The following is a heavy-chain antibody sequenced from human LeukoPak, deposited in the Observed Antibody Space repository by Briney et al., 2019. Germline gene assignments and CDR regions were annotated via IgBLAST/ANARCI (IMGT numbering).Heavy chain of an antibody. D-gene: IGHD4-11*01. J-gene: IGHJ6*03. V-gene: IGHV4-59*12. CDR3: ARGGVVTTDPYYYYYYMDV. CDR1: GGSISSYY. CDR2: IYYSGST. Sequence: SETLSLTCTVSGGSISSYYWSWIRQPPGKGLEWIGYIYYSGSTNYNPSLKSRVTISVDTSKNQFSLKLSSVTAADTAVYYCARGGVVTTDPYYYYYYMDVWGKGTTVTVSS.